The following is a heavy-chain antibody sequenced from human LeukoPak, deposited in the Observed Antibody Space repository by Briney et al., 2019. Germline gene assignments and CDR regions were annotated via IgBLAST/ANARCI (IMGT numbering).Heavy chain of an antibody. CDR3: ARQAGTR. CDR2: ISGSGTSI. D-gene: IGHD6-19*01. CDR1: GFTFSDYS. V-gene: IGHV3-11*01. J-gene: IGHJ4*02. Sequence: PGGSLRLSCAASGFTFSDYSMTWIRQAPGKGLEWISYISGSGTSIHYADSVKGRFTISRDSAKNSLYLQMNSLRAEDTAVYYCARQAGTRWGQGTLVTVSS.